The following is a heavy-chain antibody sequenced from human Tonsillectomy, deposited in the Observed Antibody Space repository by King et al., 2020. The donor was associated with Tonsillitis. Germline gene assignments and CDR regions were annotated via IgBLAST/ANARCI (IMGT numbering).Heavy chain of an antibody. CDR1: GFTFSSYA. D-gene: IGHD3-3*01. CDR3: ARGILEWLLIEYYYMDV. Sequence: VQLVESGGGVVQPGRSLRLSCAASGFTFSSYAMHWVRQAPGKGLEWVAVISYDGSNKYYADSVKGRFTISRDNSKNTLYLQMNSLRAEDTAGYYCARGILEWLLIEYYYMDVWGKGTTVTVSS. J-gene: IGHJ6*03. V-gene: IGHV3-30-3*01. CDR2: ISYDGSNK.